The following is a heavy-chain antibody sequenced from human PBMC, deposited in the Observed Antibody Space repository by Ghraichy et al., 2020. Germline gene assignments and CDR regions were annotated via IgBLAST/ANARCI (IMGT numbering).Heavy chain of an antibody. CDR1: GFSFSDYW. CDR3: TTSPKAEYNY. D-gene: IGHD6-6*01. J-gene: IGHJ4*02. CDR2: IKGDGSYT. V-gene: IGHV3-74*01. Sequence: GGSLRLSCAASGFSFSDYWMHWVRQVPGKGLVWVSHIKGDGSYTNYADSVKDRFTISRDNAKNTLYLKMNIVRAEDSAVYYCTTSPKAEYNYWGQGTLVTVSS.